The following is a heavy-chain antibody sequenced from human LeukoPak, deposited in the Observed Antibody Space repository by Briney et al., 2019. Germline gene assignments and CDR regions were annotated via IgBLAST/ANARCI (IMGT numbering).Heavy chain of an antibody. CDR3: ARVAGTRTYFDY. CDR1: GYSISSGYY. V-gene: IGHV4-38-2*02. D-gene: IGHD6-19*01. CDR2: FSHSGST. Sequence: SETLSLTCTVSGYSISSGYYWGWIRQPPGKGLEWIGRFSHSGSTFYNPSLKSRVTISVDTSKNQFSLNLSSVTAADTAVYYCARVAGTRTYFDYWGQGTLVTVSS. J-gene: IGHJ4*02.